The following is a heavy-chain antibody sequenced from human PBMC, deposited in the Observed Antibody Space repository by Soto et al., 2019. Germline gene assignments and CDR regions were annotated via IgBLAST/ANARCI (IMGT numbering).Heavy chain of an antibody. CDR1: GGTLSTYG. J-gene: IGHJ4*02. Sequence: QVQLVQSGAEVKKPGSSVKVSCKASGGTLSTYGINWVRQAPGHGLGWMGGTIPNFDAAHYSQKLQDRMKITADESTSTVYMELRRLRSEDTAVYCCSRDGGYSGYDYCFDYWGRGALVTVSS. V-gene: IGHV1-69*01. CDR3: SRDGGYSGYDYCFDY. CDR2: TIPNFDAA. D-gene: IGHD5-12*01.